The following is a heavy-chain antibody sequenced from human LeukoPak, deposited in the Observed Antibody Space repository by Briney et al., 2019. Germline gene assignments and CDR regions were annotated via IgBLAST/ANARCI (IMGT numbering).Heavy chain of an antibody. CDR1: GFTFSSYS. J-gene: IGHJ3*02. D-gene: IGHD3-3*01. V-gene: IGHV3-21*01. Sequence: PGGSLRLSCAASGFTFSSYSMNWVRQAPGKGLEWVSSISSSSSYIYYADSVKGRFTISRDIAKNSLYLQMNSLRAEDTAVYYCARDGVYDFWSGYPFFDIWGQGTMVTVSS. CDR3: ARDGVYDFWSGYPFFDI. CDR2: ISSSSSYI.